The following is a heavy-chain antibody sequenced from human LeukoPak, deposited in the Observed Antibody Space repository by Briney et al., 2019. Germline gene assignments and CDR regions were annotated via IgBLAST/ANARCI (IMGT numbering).Heavy chain of an antibody. CDR3: ASSMGAFEAARMSYFDS. Sequence: ASVKVSWKASGGPLNSYAISWVRQAPGQGLEWMGRIIPIFHAANYPEKFQGRVTITSDESTNTAYMELTSLTSDDTAVYYCASSMGAFEAARMSYFDSWGQGTLVSVS. V-gene: IGHV1-69*15. J-gene: IGHJ4*02. D-gene: IGHD6-6*01. CDR2: IIPIFHAA. CDR1: GGPLNSYA.